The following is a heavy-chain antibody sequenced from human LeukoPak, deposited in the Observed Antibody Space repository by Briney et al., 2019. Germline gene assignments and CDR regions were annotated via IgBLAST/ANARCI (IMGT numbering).Heavy chain of an antibody. CDR1: GFTFSSYE. D-gene: IGHD3-3*01. CDR3: ARTGESDFWSAYHFYYYYYMDV. V-gene: IGHV3-21*01. Sequence: GGSLRLSCAASGFTFSSYEMNWVRQAPGKGLEWVSSINSNSSYIYYTDSLKGRFTISRDNAKNSLYLQMNSLRAEDTAVYYCARTGESDFWSAYHFYYYYYMDVWGKGTTVTVSS. J-gene: IGHJ6*03. CDR2: INSNSSYI.